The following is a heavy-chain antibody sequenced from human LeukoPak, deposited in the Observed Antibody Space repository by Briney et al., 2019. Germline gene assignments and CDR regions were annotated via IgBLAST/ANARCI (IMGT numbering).Heavy chain of an antibody. Sequence: ASAKVSCKASGYTFTSYGISWVRQAPGQGLEWMGWISAYNGNTNYAQKLQGRVTMTTDTSTSTAYMELRSLRSDDTAVYYCARDLRERRSSWLKFDYWGQGTLVTVSS. CDR2: ISAYNGNT. V-gene: IGHV1-18*01. CDR1: GYTFTSYG. J-gene: IGHJ4*02. D-gene: IGHD6-13*01. CDR3: ARDLRERRSSWLKFDY.